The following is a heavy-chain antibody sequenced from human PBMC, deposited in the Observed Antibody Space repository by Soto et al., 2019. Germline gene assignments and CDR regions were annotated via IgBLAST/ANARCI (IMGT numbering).Heavy chain of an antibody. D-gene: IGHD1-26*01. CDR3: VRDDIGLGIDY. CDR1: GGSISSSSYL. V-gene: IGHV4-39*02. CDR2: IYYSGST. Sequence: SETLSLTCSVSGGSISSSSYLWGWFRQPPGKGLEWIGSIYYSGSTYYNPSLKSRVTVSVDTSKNQFSLKLSSVIAEDTAVYYCVRDDIGLGIDYWGLGTLVTVSS. J-gene: IGHJ4*02.